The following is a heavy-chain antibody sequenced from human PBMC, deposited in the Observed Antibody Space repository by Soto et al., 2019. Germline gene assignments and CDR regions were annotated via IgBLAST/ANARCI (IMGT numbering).Heavy chain of an antibody. V-gene: IGHV1-69*12. D-gene: IGHD1-1*01. CDR2: SIPIFRTP. Sequence: QGQLVQSGAEVKKPGSSVKVSCKASGDTFSSFAVSWVRQAPGQGLEWMGGSIPIFRTPRYAQKFQGRVTITADEFTSTAYMELSSLTSEDKAVYYCAREKDREQLGGNYYYALDVWGQGTTVIVSS. CDR1: GDTFSSFA. CDR3: AREKDREQLGGNYYYALDV. J-gene: IGHJ6*02.